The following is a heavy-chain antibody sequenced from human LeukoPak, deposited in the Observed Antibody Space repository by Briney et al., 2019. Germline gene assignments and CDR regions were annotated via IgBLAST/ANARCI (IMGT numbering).Heavy chain of an antibody. V-gene: IGHV3-21*01. J-gene: IGHJ4*02. CDR3: ASNPDYYDSRQYDY. D-gene: IGHD3-22*01. CDR2: ISSSSSYI. CDR1: GFTFSSYS. Sequence: PGGSLRLSCAASGFTFSSYSMNWVRQAPGKGLEWVSSISSSSSYIYYADSVKGRFTISRDNAKNSLYLQMNSLRAENTAVYYCASNPDYYDSRQYDYWGQGTLVTVSS.